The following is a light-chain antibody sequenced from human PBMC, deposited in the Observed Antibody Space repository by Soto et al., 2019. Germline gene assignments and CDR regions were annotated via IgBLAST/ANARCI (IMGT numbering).Light chain of an antibody. J-gene: IGKJ2*01. CDR2: GAS. CDR3: QQYGGVPYT. V-gene: IGKV3-20*01. Sequence: EIVLTQSPGTLSLSPGQRATLSWGASESISRDYLAWYQQRLGQAPRLLIYGASSGATGIPDRSSGSGSGTDFTLTISRLEPEDFAIYYCQQYGGVPYTFGQGTKVDIK. CDR1: ESISRDY.